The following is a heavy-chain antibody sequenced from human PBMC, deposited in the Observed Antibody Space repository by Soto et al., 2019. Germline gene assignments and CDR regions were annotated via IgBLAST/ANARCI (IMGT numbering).Heavy chain of an antibody. Sequence: GSLRLSCAASGFSFTSYALSWVRQAPGKGLEWVSTISGSDGKTYYADSVKGRFSISRDTSKTTLYLQMNSLRVEDTAVYYCAKWSFLDYWGQGTWVTVSS. D-gene: IGHD1-26*01. CDR2: ISGSDGKT. J-gene: IGHJ4*02. V-gene: IGHV3-23*01. CDR3: AKWSFLDY. CDR1: GFSFTSYA.